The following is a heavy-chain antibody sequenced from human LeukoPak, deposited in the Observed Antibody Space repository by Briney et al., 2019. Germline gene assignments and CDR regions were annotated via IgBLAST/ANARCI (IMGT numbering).Heavy chain of an antibody. CDR2: ISWDGGST. CDR3: AKDGGDYGDYYFDY. V-gene: IGHV3-43D*03. CDR1: GFTFSSYG. Sequence: GGSLRLSCAASGFTFSSYGMHWVRQAPGKGLEWVSLISWDGGSTYYADSVKGRFTISRDNSKNSLYLQMNSLRAEDTALYYCAKDGGDYGDYYFDYWGQGTLVTVSS. D-gene: IGHD4-17*01. J-gene: IGHJ4*02.